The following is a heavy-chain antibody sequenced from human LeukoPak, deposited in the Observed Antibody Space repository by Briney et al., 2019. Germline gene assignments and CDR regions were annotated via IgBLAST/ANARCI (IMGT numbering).Heavy chain of an antibody. J-gene: IGHJ4*02. CDR2: IVVGSGNT. D-gene: IGHD4-17*01. CDR3: AAATFTVTTRYFDY. Sequence: GTSVKVSCKASGFTFTSSAMQWVRQARGQRLEWIGWIVVGSGNTNYVQKFQERVTITRDMSTSTAYMELSSLRSEDTAVYYCAAATFTVTTRYFDYWGQGTLVTVSS. CDR1: GFTFTSSA. V-gene: IGHV1-58*02.